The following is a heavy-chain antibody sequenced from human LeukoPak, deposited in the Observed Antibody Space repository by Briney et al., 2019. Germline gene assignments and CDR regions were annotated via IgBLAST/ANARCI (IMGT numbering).Heavy chain of an antibody. CDR2: ISGSGGST. Sequence: PGGSLRLSCAASGFTFSSYAMSWVRQAPGKGLEWVSAISGSGGSTYCADSVKGRFTISRDNSKNTLYLQMNSLRAEDTAVYYCAKDQTILGAFDIWGQGTMVTVSS. CDR1: GFTFSSYA. J-gene: IGHJ3*02. CDR3: AKDQTILGAFDI. V-gene: IGHV3-23*01. D-gene: IGHD3-3*01.